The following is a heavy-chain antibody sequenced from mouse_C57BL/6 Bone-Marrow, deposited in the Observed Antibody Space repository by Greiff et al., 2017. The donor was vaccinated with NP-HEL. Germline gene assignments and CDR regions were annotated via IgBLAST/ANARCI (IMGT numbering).Heavy chain of an antibody. CDR3: ARQGTTVVDFDY. V-gene: IGHV5-17*01. J-gene: IGHJ2*01. Sequence: EVHQVESGGGLVKPGGSLKLSCAASGFTFSDYGMHWVRQAPEKGLEWVAYISSGSSTIYYADTVKGRFTISRDNAKNTLFLQMTSLRSEDTAMYYCARQGTTVVDFDYWGQGTTLTVSS. D-gene: IGHD1-1*01. CDR2: ISSGSSTI. CDR1: GFTFSDYG.